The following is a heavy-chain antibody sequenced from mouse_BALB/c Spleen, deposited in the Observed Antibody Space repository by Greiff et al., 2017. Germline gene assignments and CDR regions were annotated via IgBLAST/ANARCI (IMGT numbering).Heavy chain of an antibody. CDR1: GFSLTSYG. Sequence: QVQLKESGPGLVQPSQSLSITCTVSGFSLTSYGVHWVRQSPGKGLEWLGVIWSGGSTDYNAAFISRLSISKDNSKSQVFFKMNSLQANDTAIYYCARNRDDYSYYAMDYWGQGTSVTVSS. CDR3: ARNRDDYSYYAMDY. J-gene: IGHJ4*01. CDR2: IWSGGST. V-gene: IGHV2-2*02. D-gene: IGHD2-13*01.